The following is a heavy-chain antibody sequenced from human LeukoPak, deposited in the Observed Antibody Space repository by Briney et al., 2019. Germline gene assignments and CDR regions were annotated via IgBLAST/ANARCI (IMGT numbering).Heavy chain of an antibody. Sequence: SATLSLTCTVSGRSISSYYWSWIRQPAGKGREWLGRIYTSGSTNYHPSLKSRVTMSVDTSKNHFSLKLSSVTAADTAVYYCARDWGTSSSRYFQQNWFDPWGQGTLVTVSS. J-gene: IGHJ5*02. CDR2: IYTSGST. CDR1: GRSISSYY. CDR3: ARDWGTSSSRYFQQNWFDP. D-gene: IGHD6-13*01. V-gene: IGHV4-4*07.